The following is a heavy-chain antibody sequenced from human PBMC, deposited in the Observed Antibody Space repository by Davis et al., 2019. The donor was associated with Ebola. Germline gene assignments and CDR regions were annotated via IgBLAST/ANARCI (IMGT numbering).Heavy chain of an antibody. CDR2: ISYDGSNK. V-gene: IGHV3-30*18. J-gene: IGHJ4*02. D-gene: IGHD5-24*01. CDR3: AKDPRWLQQPY. CDR1: GFTFSSYG. Sequence: GESLKISCAASGFTFSSYGMHWVRQAPGKGLEWVAVISYDGSNKYYADSVKGRFIISRDNSKNTLYLQMNSLRAEDTAVYYCAKDPRWLQQPYWGQGTLVTVSS.